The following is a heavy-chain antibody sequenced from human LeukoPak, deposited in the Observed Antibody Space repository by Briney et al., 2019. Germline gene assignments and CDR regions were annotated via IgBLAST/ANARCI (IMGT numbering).Heavy chain of an antibody. Sequence: SETLSLTCAVYGGSFSGYYWSWIRQPPGKGLEWIGEINHSGSTNYNPSLKSRVTLSVDTSKIQFSLKLSSVTAADTAVYYCAIDTSGRSYWGQGTLVTVSS. J-gene: IGHJ4*02. V-gene: IGHV4-34*01. D-gene: IGHD6-19*01. CDR3: AIDTSGRSY. CDR1: GGSFSGYY. CDR2: INHSGST.